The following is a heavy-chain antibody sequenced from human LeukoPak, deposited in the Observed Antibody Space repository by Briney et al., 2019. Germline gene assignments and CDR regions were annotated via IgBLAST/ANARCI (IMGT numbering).Heavy chain of an antibody. J-gene: IGHJ4*02. CDR1: VYSFTGYY. CDR3: ARANRNPDY. CDR2: INPNSGGT. Sequence: ASVKVFCKASVYSFTGYYMHWVRHAPGQGREWMVWINPNSGGTNYAQKFQGRVTMTRDTYICRAYMELSGLRYDDTAVYYCARANRNPDYWGQGTLVTVSA. V-gene: IGHV1-2*02. D-gene: IGHD2/OR15-2a*01.